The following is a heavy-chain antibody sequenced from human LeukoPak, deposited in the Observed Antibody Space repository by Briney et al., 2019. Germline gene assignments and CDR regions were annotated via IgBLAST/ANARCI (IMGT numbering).Heavy chain of an antibody. CDR2: TYFRSRRYN. CDR3: ARDLGNTGWYTFDY. V-gene: IGHV6-1*01. D-gene: IGHD6-19*01. CDR1: GDSASSINGD. J-gene: IGHJ4*02. Sequence: SQTLSLTCALSGDSASSINGDWNWIRQSPSRGLEWLGRTYFRSRRYNEFAESLKGRMTIDPATSKNQYSLQLTSVTPEDTAVYYCARDLGNTGWYTFDYWGQGTLVTVSS.